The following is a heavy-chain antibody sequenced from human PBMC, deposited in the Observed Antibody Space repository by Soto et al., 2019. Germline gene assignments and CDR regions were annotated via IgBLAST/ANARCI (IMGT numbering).Heavy chain of an antibody. CDR2: IHPHDSTV. J-gene: IGHJ5*02. CDR3: ARGNVANYFEP. Sequence: PGESLKISCQTSGYSFTGYWIVWVRQMPGKGLEWMAIIHPHDSTVNYTPSVQGQVTMSVDKSVSTAYLQWSSLKASDAALYYCARGNVANYFEPWGQGTPVTVSS. CDR1: GYSFTGYW. V-gene: IGHV5-51*01.